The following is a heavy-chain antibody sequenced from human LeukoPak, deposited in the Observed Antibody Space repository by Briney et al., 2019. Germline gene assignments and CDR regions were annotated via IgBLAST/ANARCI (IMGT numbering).Heavy chain of an antibody. CDR2: IYHSGST. Sequence: WETLSLTCAVSGYSISSGYYCGWIRQAPGKGLEWIGSIYHSGSTYYNPSLKSRVTISVDTSKNQFSLKLSSVTAADTAMYYCATGISGVGERSHWFDPWGQGTLVTVSS. D-gene: IGHD1-14*01. CDR3: ATGISGVGERSHWFDP. J-gene: IGHJ5*02. V-gene: IGHV4-38-2*01. CDR1: GYSISSGYY.